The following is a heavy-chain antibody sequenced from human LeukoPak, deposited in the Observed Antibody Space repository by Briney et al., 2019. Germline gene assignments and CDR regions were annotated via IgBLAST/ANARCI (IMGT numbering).Heavy chain of an antibody. V-gene: IGHV1-2*02. CDR3: ARGRGRGHIVVVTAIRYFDY. CDR1: GYTFTDYY. D-gene: IGHD2-21*02. J-gene: IGHJ4*02. CDR2: INPKSGGT. Sequence: VASVKVSCKSSGYTFTDYYMHWVRQAPGQGLEWMGWINPKSGGTNYAQNFQGRVTMTRDTSISTAYMELSRLRSDDTAVYYCARGRGRGHIVVVTAIRYFDYWGQGTLVTVSS.